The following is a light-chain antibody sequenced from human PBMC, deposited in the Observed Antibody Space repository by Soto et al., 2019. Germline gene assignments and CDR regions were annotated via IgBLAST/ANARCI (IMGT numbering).Light chain of an antibody. Sequence: DIQMTQSPSSLSASVGDRVTITCRASQGISNYLAWYQQKPGKVPKLLIYGASGLQSGVPSRFSGSGSGTDFTLSISSLQPEDVATYFCQHYNSTPQITFGQGTRLEIK. CDR2: GAS. V-gene: IGKV1-27*01. CDR1: QGISNY. J-gene: IGKJ5*01. CDR3: QHYNSTPQIT.